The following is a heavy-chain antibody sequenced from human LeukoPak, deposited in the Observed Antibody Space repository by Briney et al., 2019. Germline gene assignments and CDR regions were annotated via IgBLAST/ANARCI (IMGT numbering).Heavy chain of an antibody. CDR1: GFTFSSYC. V-gene: IGHV3-7*01. CDR2: IKQDGSEK. CDR3: AREAVAGPPDY. D-gene: IGHD6-19*01. Sequence: GGSLRLSCAASGFTFSSYCMSWVRQAPGKGLERVANIKQDGSEKYYVDSVKGRFTISRDNAKNSLYLQMNSLRAEDTAVYYCAREAVAGPPDYWGQGTLVTVSS. J-gene: IGHJ4*02.